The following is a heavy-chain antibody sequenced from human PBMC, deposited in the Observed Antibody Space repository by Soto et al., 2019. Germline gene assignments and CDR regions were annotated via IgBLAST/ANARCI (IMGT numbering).Heavy chain of an antibody. CDR1: GYTFTSYY. Sequence: QVQLVQSGAEVKKPGASVKVSCKASGYTFTSYYMHWVRQAPGQGLEWMGIINPSGGSTSYAQKFQGRVTMTRDTSTSTVYMELSSLRSEDTAVYYCARDGAPFWSGYFKRWWFDPWGQGTLVTVSS. V-gene: IGHV1-46*01. J-gene: IGHJ5*02. CDR3: ARDGAPFWSGYFKRWWFDP. D-gene: IGHD3-3*01. CDR2: INPSGGST.